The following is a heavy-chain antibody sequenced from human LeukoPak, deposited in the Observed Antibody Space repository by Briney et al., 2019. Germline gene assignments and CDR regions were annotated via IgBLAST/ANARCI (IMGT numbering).Heavy chain of an antibody. D-gene: IGHD2-8*01. CDR1: GFTFSSYA. CDR3: AKRDIVLMVYAYFDY. Sequence: GGSLRLSWAASGFTFSSYAMSWVRQAPGKGLEWVSAISGSGGSTYYADSVKGRFTISRDNSKNTLYLQMNSLRAEDTAVYYCAKRDIVLMVYAYFDYWGQGTLVTVSS. J-gene: IGHJ4*02. V-gene: IGHV3-23*01. CDR2: ISGSGGST.